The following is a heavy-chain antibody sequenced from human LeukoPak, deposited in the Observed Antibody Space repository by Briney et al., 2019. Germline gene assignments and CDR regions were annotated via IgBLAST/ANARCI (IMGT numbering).Heavy chain of an antibody. Sequence: GGSLRLSCAASGFSFKDYNMHWVRQAPGKGLEWVAAITYDGSNKYYTDSVKGRFTISRDNSKSTLYLQMNSLRAEDTAVYYCARRAGAYSHPYDYWGQGTLVTVSS. CDR1: GFSFKDYN. D-gene: IGHD4/OR15-4a*01. J-gene: IGHJ4*02. CDR2: ITYDGSNK. V-gene: IGHV3-30*03. CDR3: ARRAGAYSHPYDY.